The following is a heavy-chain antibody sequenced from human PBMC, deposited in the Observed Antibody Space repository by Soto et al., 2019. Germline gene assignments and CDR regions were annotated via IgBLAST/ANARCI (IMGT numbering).Heavy chain of an antibody. D-gene: IGHD3-9*01. CDR1: GGSFSGYY. Sequence: QVQLQQWGAGLLKPSETLSLTCAVYGGSFSGYYWSWIRQPPGKGLEWIGKINHSGSTNYNPCLKSRVTISVAAAKIQFSRKLSSVTAADTAVYYCAREARYFVWLSDAFDIWGQGTMVTVSS. V-gene: IGHV4-34*01. J-gene: IGHJ3*02. CDR2: INHSGST. CDR3: AREARYFVWLSDAFDI.